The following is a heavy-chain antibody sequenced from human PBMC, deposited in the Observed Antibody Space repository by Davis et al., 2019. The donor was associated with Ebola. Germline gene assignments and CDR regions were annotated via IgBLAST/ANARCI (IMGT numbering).Heavy chain of an antibody. D-gene: IGHD1-14*01. CDR1: GFTFTTSA. Sequence: AASVKVSCKAFGFTFTTSAMQWVRQARGQRLEWIGSIVVGSVNTNYAQKFQGRVTITRDMSTSTSYLDLSNLRSEDTAVYFCAASAGTVGKFDCWGQGTLVTVSS. CDR2: IVVGSVNT. V-gene: IGHV1-58*02. CDR3: AASAGTVGKFDC. J-gene: IGHJ4*01.